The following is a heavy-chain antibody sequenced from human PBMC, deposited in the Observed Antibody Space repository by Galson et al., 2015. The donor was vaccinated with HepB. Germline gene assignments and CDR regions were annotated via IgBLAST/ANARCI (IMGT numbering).Heavy chain of an antibody. Sequence: SLRLSCAASGFTLGAYSMNWVRQAPGKGLVWVSHINVDGSTTTYADSVKGRFTISRDNAKNTLYLQMSSLSAEDTAVYYCARWGRFGTTPYYSYAVDVWGQGTTVTVSS. CDR3: ARWGRFGTTPYYSYAVDV. CDR1: GFTLGAYS. V-gene: IGHV3-74*01. CDR2: INVDGSTT. D-gene: IGHD3-16*01. J-gene: IGHJ6*02.